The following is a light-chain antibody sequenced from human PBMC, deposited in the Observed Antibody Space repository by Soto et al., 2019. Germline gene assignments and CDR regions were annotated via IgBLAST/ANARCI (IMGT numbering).Light chain of an antibody. CDR2: AAS. CDR3: QQSYSTLWT. Sequence: IQMNQSPSALSASVGDRVTITCRASQSISSYLNWYQQKPGKAPKLLIYAASSLQSGVPSRFSGSGSGTDFTLTISSLQPEDFATYYCQQSYSTLWTFGQGTKVDIK. CDR1: QSISSY. J-gene: IGKJ1*01. V-gene: IGKV1-39*01.